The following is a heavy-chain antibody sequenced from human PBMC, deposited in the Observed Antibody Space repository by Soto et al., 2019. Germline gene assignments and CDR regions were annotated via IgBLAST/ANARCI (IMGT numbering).Heavy chain of an antibody. Sequence: SQTLSLTCAISGDSVSSNSAAWNWIRQSPSRGLEWLGRTYYRSKWYNDYAVSVKSRITINPATTKNQISMQLNCVTPEGTAVDYCARVVAVAEYYYYGLDFWGQGTPVTVSS. J-gene: IGHJ6*02. CDR2: TYYRSKWYN. V-gene: IGHV6-1*01. CDR3: ARVVAVAEYYYYGLDF. D-gene: IGHD6-19*01. CDR1: GDSVSSNSAA.